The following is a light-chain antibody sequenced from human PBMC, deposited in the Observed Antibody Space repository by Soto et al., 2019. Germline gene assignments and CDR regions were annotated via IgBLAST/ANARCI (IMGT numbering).Light chain of an antibody. Sequence: EIVLTQSPGTLSLSPGERATLSCRASQSVSNSYLAWYQQKPGQPPRLLIYGASTRATDIPARFSGSGSGTEFTLTISSLQSEDFAVYYCQQYNDWLWTFGQGTKVDIK. CDR3: QQYNDWLWT. CDR1: QSVSNSY. J-gene: IGKJ1*01. V-gene: IGKV3-15*01. CDR2: GAS.